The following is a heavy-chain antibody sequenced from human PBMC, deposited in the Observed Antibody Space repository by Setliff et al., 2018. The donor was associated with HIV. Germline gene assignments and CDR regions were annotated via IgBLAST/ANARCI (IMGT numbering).Heavy chain of an antibody. CDR3: ARVLGVRRDYYDSSAPLRAAFDI. J-gene: IGHJ3*02. CDR2: ISYSGIT. Sequence: KPSETLSLTCTVSGGSITSGGDSWRWIRQHPGKGLKWIGYISYSGITYYDPSLKSRLTMSVDTSNNQFSLQLSSATAADTAVYYCARVLGVRRDYYDSSAPLRAAFDIWGQGTMVTVSS. D-gene: IGHD3-22*01. V-gene: IGHV4-31*03. CDR1: GGSITSGGDS.